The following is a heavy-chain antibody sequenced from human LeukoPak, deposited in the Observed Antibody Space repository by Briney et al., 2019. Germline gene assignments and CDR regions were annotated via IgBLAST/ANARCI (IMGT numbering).Heavy chain of an antibody. J-gene: IGHJ4*02. CDR1: GYTFTSYG. Sequence: GASVKVSCKASGYTFTSYGISWVRQAPGQGLEWMGWISAYNGNTNYAQKLQGRVTMTTDTSTSTAYMELRSLGSDDTAVYYCARDSARAAVAGLFYWGQGTLVTVSS. D-gene: IGHD6-19*01. V-gene: IGHV1-18*01. CDR2: ISAYNGNT. CDR3: ARDSARAAVAGLFY.